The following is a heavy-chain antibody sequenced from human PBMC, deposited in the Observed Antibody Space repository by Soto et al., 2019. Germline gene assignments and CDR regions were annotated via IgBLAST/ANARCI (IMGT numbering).Heavy chain of an antibody. CDR3: ARAYYYDSSGYLNWFDP. J-gene: IGHJ5*02. D-gene: IGHD3-22*01. CDR2: IYHSSSTI. Sequence: ETLSLTCAVSGGSISSGGYTWSWIRQPPWKGLEWIGYIYHSSSTIYYADSVKGRFTISRDNAKNSLYLQMNSLRAEDTAVYYCARAYYYDSSGYLNWFDPWGQGTLVTVSS. V-gene: IGHV3-48*01. CDR1: GGSISSGGYT.